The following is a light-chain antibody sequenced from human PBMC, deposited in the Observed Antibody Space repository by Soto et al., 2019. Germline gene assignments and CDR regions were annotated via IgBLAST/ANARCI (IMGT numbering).Light chain of an antibody. V-gene: IGKV3-11*01. CDR1: QSVSSY. J-gene: IGKJ1*01. CDR3: QQRSNWPLWT. Sequence: EIVLTQSPATLSLSPGERATLSCRASQSVSSYLAWYQQKPGQAPRLLIYDASNRSTGIPARFSGSGSGTDFTLTISSLEPEDFAVYDDQQRSNWPLWTFGQGTKVEIK. CDR2: DAS.